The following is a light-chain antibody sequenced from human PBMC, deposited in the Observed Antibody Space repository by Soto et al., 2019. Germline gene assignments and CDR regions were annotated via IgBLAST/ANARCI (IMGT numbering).Light chain of an antibody. V-gene: IGKV3-20*01. J-gene: IGKJ4*01. CDR3: KQYGSSLN. Sequence: EIVLTHSPATLSFSPLEIATLSFSSSQSVISYLAWYQQKPGQAPRLLIYGASSRATGIPDRFSGSGSGTDFTLTISRLEPEDFAVYYCKQYGSSLNFGGGTKVDIK. CDR1: QSVISY. CDR2: GAS.